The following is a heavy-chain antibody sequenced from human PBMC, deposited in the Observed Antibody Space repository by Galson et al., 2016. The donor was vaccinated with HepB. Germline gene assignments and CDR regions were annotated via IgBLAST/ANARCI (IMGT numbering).Heavy chain of an antibody. V-gene: IGHV1-46*01. CDR3: ARGKRVVVIPTTKFDP. J-gene: IGHJ5*02. CDR2: ITPNAGNT. D-gene: IGHD2-2*01. Sequence: VKVSCKASGYTFTDYSDYYLHWVRQVPGQGLEWMGMITPNAGNTKFAQRFQDRLSMARDPSTTTVYMELSSLTFKDTAVYYCARGKRVVVIPTTKFDPWGQGTLVTVSS. CDR1: GYTFTDYSDYY.